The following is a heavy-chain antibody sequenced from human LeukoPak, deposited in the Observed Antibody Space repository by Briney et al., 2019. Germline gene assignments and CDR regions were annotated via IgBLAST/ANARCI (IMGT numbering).Heavy chain of an antibody. D-gene: IGHD2-2*01. CDR2: ISSSDGST. CDR1: GFTFSSYA. Sequence: PGGSLRLSCAASGFTFSSYAMTWVRQAPDKGLEWVSAISSSDGSTYYADSVKGRFTISRDDSQNTLYLQMNSLSAEDTAVYYCAKVETSGGANCYALDYWGQGTLVTVSS. J-gene: IGHJ4*02. V-gene: IGHV3-23*01. CDR3: AKVETSGGANCYALDY.